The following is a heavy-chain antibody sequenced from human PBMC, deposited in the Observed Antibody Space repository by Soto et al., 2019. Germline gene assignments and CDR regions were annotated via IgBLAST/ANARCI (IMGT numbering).Heavy chain of an antibody. CDR2: IYYSGST. D-gene: IGHD4-17*01. CDR1: GGSISSSSYY. Sequence: QLQLQESGPGLVKPSETLSLTCTVSGGSISSSSYYWGWIRQPPGKGLEWIGSIYYSGSTYYNPSLKSRVTIPVDTSKNQFSLKLSSVTAADTAVYYCARLSSDYGDYYFDYWGQGTLVTVSS. CDR3: ARLSSDYGDYYFDY. J-gene: IGHJ4*02. V-gene: IGHV4-39*01.